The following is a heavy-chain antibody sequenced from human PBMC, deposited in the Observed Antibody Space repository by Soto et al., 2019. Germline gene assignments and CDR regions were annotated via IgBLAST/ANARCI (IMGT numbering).Heavy chain of an antibody. CDR3: ATVGYCSSTSCQTRYYYYGMDV. D-gene: IGHD2-2*03. Sequence: LRLSCAASGFTFSDYSMNWVRQAPGKGLEWVSYISRSGSDIYYADSVKGRFTISRDNAKNSLFLQMNSLRAEDTAVYYCATVGYCSSTSCQTRYYYYGMDVWGQGTTVTVSS. CDR2: ISRSGSDI. V-gene: IGHV3-11*01. J-gene: IGHJ6*02. CDR1: GFTFSDYS.